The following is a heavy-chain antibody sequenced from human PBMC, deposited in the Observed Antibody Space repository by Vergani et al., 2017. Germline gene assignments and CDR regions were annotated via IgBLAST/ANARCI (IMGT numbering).Heavy chain of an antibody. J-gene: IGHJ6*02. CDR3: ARGRNLFRSYYYYGMDV. D-gene: IGHD2/OR15-2a*01. CDR1: GGTFSSYA. V-gene: IGHV1-69*13. Sequence: QVQLVQSGAEVKKPGSSVKVSCKASGGTFSSYAISWVRQAPGQGLEWMGRIIPIFGTANYAQKFQGRVTITADESTSTAYMELSSLRSEDTAVYYCARGRNLFRSYYYYGMDVWGQGTTVTVSS. CDR2: IIPIFGTA.